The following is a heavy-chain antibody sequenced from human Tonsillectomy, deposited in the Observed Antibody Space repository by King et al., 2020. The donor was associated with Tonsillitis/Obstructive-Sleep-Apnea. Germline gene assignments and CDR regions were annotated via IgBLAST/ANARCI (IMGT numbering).Heavy chain of an antibody. CDR3: ARAAGPGGSWFDH. CDR1: GYIFSSFG. Sequence: QVQLVESGTEVKKSGASVKVSCKASGYIFSSFGITWVRQAPGQGLEWVGWISAFNGNTNYAQKLQGRVTMTTDTSTRPAYMDLRSLRSDDTAVYYCARAAGPGGSWFDHWGQGTLVTVSS. CDR2: ISAFNGNT. V-gene: IGHV1-18*01. D-gene: IGHD3-10*01. J-gene: IGHJ5*02.